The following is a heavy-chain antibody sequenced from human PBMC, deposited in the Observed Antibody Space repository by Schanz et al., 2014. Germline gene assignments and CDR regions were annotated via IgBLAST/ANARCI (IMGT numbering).Heavy chain of an antibody. CDR1: GYTFTSYG. CDR3: ARALKGKVAIFGVIAAQNYYYMDV. CDR2: ISAYNGNT. D-gene: IGHD3-3*01. J-gene: IGHJ6*03. Sequence: QVQLVQSGPEVKKPGATVKVSCKASGYTFTSYGISWVRQAPGQGLEWMGWISAYNGNTKYPQKLQGRVTMTADTSTNTAYMELSRLRSEDTGVYYCARALKGKVAIFGVIAAQNYYYMDVWGKGTTVTVS. V-gene: IGHV1-18*01.